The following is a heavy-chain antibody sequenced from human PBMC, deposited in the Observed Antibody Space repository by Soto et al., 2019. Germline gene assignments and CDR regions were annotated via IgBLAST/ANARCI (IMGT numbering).Heavy chain of an antibody. D-gene: IGHD3-10*01. V-gene: IGHV4-31*03. J-gene: IGHJ6*02. CDR3: ARDKGGAALKGSGMDV. CDR1: GGSISSRDYY. Sequence: QVQLQESGPGLVKPAQTLSLRCTVSGGSISSRDYYWSWIRQHPEKGLEWIGSIYYSVSTYYNPSLKSRVTMSLDTSMNEFSLKLTSVTAADTAVYYCARDKGGAALKGSGMDVWGHGTTVTVSS. CDR2: IYYSVST.